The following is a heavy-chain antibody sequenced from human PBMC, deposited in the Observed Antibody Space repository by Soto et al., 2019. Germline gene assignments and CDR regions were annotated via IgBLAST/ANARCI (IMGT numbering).Heavy chain of an antibody. CDR1: GYSFTRYG. Sequence: ASVKVSCKASGYSFTRYGIAWARQAPGQGLEWMGWINTYNGNTKYSQKFQGRVTLTRDTSASTAYMELSSLRSDDTSVYYCASESIDFRGQGTLVTVSS. CDR3: ASESIDF. CDR2: INTYNGNT. J-gene: IGHJ4*02. V-gene: IGHV1-18*01.